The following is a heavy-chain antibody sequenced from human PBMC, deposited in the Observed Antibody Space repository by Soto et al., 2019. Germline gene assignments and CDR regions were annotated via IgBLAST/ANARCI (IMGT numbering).Heavy chain of an antibody. J-gene: IGHJ6*02. Sequence: GGSLRLSCAASGFTFSSHGMHWVRQAPGKGLEWVAVISYDGSNKYYADSVKGRFTISRDNSKNTLYLQMNSLRAEDTAVYYCAKTTVTTGYYYGMDVWGQGTTVTVSS. D-gene: IGHD4-17*01. CDR1: GFTFSSHG. CDR3: AKTTVTTGYYYGMDV. V-gene: IGHV3-30*18. CDR2: ISYDGSNK.